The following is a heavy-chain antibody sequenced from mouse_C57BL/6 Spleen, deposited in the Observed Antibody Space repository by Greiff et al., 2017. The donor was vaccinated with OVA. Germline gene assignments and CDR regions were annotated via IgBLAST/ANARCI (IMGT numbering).Heavy chain of an antibody. CDR1: GFNIKDYY. J-gene: IGHJ4*01. CDR2: IDPEDGET. Sequence: VQLKESGAELVKPGASVKLSCTASGFNIKDYYMHWVKQRTEQGLEWIGRIDPEDGETKYAPKFQGKATITADTSSNTAYLQLSSLTSEDTAVYYGARSNGDYDGYYYAMDYWGQGTSVTVSS. CDR3: ARSNGDYDGYYYAMDY. D-gene: IGHD2-4*01. V-gene: IGHV14-2*01.